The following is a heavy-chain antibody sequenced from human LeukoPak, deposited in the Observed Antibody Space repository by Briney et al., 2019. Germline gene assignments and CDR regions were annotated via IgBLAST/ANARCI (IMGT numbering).Heavy chain of an antibody. V-gene: IGHV4-34*01. CDR2: INHSGST. J-gene: IGHJ4*02. D-gene: IGHD3-22*01. CDR1: GGSFSGYY. CDR3: ARDGYYYDSSGYYYFRSEVLDY. Sequence: PSETLSLTRAVYGGSFSGYYWSWVRKPPGKGLEWSGEINHSGSTHYNPSLKSRVTISVDTSQKQFSLKLSSVTAADTAVYYCARDGYYYDSSGYYYFRSEVLDYWGQGTLVTVSS.